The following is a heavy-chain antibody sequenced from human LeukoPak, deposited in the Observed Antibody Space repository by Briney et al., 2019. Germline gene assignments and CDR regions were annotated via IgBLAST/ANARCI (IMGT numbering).Heavy chain of an antibody. D-gene: IGHD3-22*01. CDR2: IYSGGST. J-gene: IGHJ4*02. Sequence: GGSLRLSCAASRFTVSSNCMSWVRQAPGKGLEWVSVIYSGGSTYYADSVKGRFTISRDNSKNTLYLQMNSLRAEDTAVYYCARALFSYDSSGYYPPHFDYWGQGTLVTVSS. CDR3: ARALFSYDSSGYYPPHFDY. V-gene: IGHV3-53*01. CDR1: RFTVSSNC.